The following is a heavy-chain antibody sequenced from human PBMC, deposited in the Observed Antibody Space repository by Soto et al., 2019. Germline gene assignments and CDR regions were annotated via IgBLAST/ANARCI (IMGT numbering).Heavy chain of an antibody. D-gene: IGHD6-19*01. V-gene: IGHV5-51*01. CDR2: FYPGDSTS. CDR3: ARYGRSGWSEWAFDI. J-gene: IGHJ3*02. CDR1: GYSFISYW. Sequence: GESLKISCRTSGYSFISYWVAWVRQLPGKGLEWMGTFYPGDSTSTYSPSFQGQVTISVDKSISTAYLQLSSLKASDTAVYYCARYGRSGWSEWAFDIWGQGTMVTVSS.